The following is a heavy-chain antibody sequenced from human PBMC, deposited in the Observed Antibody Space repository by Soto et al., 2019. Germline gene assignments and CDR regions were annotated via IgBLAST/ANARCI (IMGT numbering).Heavy chain of an antibody. CDR1: GFTLSMSA. V-gene: IGHV3-23*01. J-gene: IGHJ6*02. CDR3: AKALRYFDWLLRPWNSMDV. D-gene: IGHD3-9*01. Sequence: GGSLRLSCASSGFTLSMSAVNWVRQAPGKGLEWVSYISGSGDSTYYADSVKGRFTISRDNSRNTLYLQMNSLRAEDTAVYYCAKALRYFDWLLRPWNSMDVWGQGTTVTVSS. CDR2: ISGSGDST.